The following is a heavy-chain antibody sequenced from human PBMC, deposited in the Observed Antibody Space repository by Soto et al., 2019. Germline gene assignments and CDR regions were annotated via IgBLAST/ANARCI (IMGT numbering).Heavy chain of an antibody. Sequence: EVQLLESGGGLVQPGGSLRLSCAASGFTFSSYAMSWVRQAPGKGLEWVSVISGSGGSTYYADSVTGRFTISRDNSKNTLYLQMNTLRAEDTALYYCATLLVCDTLFARRFGGVDFWGQGTMVTVSS. J-gene: IGHJ4*02. CDR1: GFTFSSYA. CDR3: ATLLVCDTLFARRFGGVDF. D-gene: IGHD2-8*01. CDR2: ISGSGGST. V-gene: IGHV3-23*01.